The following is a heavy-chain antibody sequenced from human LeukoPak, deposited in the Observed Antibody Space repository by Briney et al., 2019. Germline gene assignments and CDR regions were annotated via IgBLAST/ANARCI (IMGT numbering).Heavy chain of an antibody. Sequence: GGSLRLSCAASGFTFSSYAMSWVRQAPGKGLEWVSAISGSGGSTYYADSVKGRFTISRDNSKNTLYLQMNSLRAEDTAVYYCAKGYSCGWYEGWFDPWGQGTLVTVSS. CDR1: GFTFSSYA. J-gene: IGHJ5*02. CDR2: ISGSGGST. V-gene: IGHV3-23*01. D-gene: IGHD6-19*01. CDR3: AKGYSCGWYEGWFDP.